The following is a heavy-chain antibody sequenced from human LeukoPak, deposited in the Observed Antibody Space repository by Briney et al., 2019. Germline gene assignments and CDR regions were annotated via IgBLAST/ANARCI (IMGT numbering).Heavy chain of an antibody. J-gene: IGHJ4*02. CDR1: GGSFSGYY. V-gene: IGHV4-34*01. D-gene: IGHD3-22*01. Sequence: PSETLSLTCAVYGGSFSGYYWSWIRQPPGKGLEWIGEINHSGSTNYNPSLKSRVTISVDTSKNQFSLKLSSVTAADTAVYYCASRTYYYDSSGYQEIDYWGQGTLVTVSS. CDR3: ASRTYYYDSSGYQEIDY. CDR2: INHSGST.